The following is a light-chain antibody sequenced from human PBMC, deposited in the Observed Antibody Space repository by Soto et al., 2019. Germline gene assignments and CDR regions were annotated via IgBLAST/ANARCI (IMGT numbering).Light chain of an antibody. J-gene: IGKJ2*01. CDR2: GAS. CDR3: QQYGSSPSMYT. V-gene: IGKV3-20*01. CDR1: QSVSSSY. Sequence: EIVLTQSPGTLSLSPGERATLSCRASQSVSSSYLAWDQQKPGQAPRLLIYGASSRATGMPDRFSGSGSGTDITLTISRLEPEDFAVYYCQQYGSSPSMYTFGQGTKLEIK.